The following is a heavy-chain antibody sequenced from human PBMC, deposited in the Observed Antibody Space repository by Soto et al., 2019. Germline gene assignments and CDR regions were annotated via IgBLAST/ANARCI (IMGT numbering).Heavy chain of an antibody. D-gene: IGHD2-2*01. J-gene: IGHJ1*01. Sequence: PGGSLRLSCAASGFTFSSYGMHWVRQAPGKGLEWVAVISYDGSNKYYADTVKGRFTISRDNSKNTLYLQMNSLRAEDTAVYYCAKGGLGRCSSTSCSREYFQHWGQGTLVTVSS. CDR1: GFTFSSYG. V-gene: IGHV3-30*18. CDR3: AKGGLGRCSSTSCSREYFQH. CDR2: ISYDGSNK.